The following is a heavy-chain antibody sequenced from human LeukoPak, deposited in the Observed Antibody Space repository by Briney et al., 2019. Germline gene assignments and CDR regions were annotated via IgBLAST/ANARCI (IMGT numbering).Heavy chain of an antibody. CDR2: IYHSGPT. D-gene: IGHD2-21*01. CDR1: SFSISSGHY. V-gene: IGHV4-38-2*02. J-gene: IGHJ4*02. CDR3: ARDVDRFDY. Sequence: SETLSLTCSVPSFSISSGHYWGWIRQPPGKGLEWIGSIYHSGPTYYNPSLKSRVTISVDTSKNHFSLTLTSVTAADTAVYYCARDVDRFDYWGQGTLVTVSS.